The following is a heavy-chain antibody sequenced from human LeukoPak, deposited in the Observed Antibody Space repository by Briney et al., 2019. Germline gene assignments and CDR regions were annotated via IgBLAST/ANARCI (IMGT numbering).Heavy chain of an antibody. CDR3: AKDQDRYGDQTRFDY. CDR1: GFTFSSYW. D-gene: IGHD4-17*01. Sequence: GGSLRLSCAASGFTFSSYWMHWARQAPGKGLEWVSAISGSGGTTYYADSVKGRFTISRDNSKNTLYLQMNSLRAEDTAVYYCAKDQDRYGDQTRFDYWGQGTLVTVSS. J-gene: IGHJ4*02. CDR2: ISGSGGTT. V-gene: IGHV3-23*01.